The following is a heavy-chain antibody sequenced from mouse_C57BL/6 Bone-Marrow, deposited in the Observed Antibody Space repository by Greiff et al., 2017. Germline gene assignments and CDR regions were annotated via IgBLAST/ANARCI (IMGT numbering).Heavy chain of an antibody. CDR1: GFTFSDYG. D-gene: IGHD2-5*01. CDR3: AKNYSNYEALTY. CDR2: ISSCSSSI. Sequence: EVQRVESGGGLVKPGGSLKLSCAASGFTFSDYGMHWVRQAPETALEWVAYISSCSSSIYYADTVKGRFPISRDNAKNTLFLQMTSLRSEDTAMYYCAKNYSNYEALTYWGQGTLVTVSA. V-gene: IGHV5-17*01. J-gene: IGHJ3*01.